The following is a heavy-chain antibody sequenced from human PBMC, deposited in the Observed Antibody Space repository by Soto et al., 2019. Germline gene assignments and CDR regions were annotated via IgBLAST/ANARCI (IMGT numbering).Heavy chain of an antibody. V-gene: IGHV4-30-4*01. D-gene: IGHD4-4*01. CDR1: GGSISSGDYY. CDR3: ARDLGDYSNDGRDY. CDR2: IYYSGST. Sequence: SETLSLTCTVSGGSISSGDYYWSWIRQPPGKGLEWIGYIYYSGSTYYNPSLKSRVTISVDTSKNQFSLKLSSVTAADTAVYYCARDLGDYSNDGRDYWGQGTLVTVS. J-gene: IGHJ4*02.